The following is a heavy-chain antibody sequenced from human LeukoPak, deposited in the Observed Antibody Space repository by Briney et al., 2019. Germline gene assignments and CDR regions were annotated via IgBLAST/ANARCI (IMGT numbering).Heavy chain of an antibody. V-gene: IGHV3-7*01. D-gene: IGHD6-25*01. CDR1: GFTFSSYW. CDR2: IKQDASET. Sequence: GGSLRLSCAASGFTFSSYWMSWVRQAPGKGLEWVANIKQDASETYFVDSVKGRFNISRDNAKNSLFLQMNSLRGEDTAVYYCARSGGRGSGWAYWGQGILVTVSS. CDR3: ARSGGRGSGWAY. J-gene: IGHJ4*02.